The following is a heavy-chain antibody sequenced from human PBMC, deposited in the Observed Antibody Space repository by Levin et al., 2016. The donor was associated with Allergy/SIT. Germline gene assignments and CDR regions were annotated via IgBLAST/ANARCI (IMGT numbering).Heavy chain of an antibody. V-gene: IGHV1-2*02. CDR3: VRDMVRGVPY. CDR1: GYTFTDYY. J-gene: IGHJ4*02. CDR2: INPNSGGT. D-gene: IGHD3-10*01. Sequence: ASVKVSCKASGYTFTDYYIHWVRQAPGQGLEWMGWINPNSGGTSYARKLQGRVLMTTDKPTATAYIELSRLTSDDTSIFYCVRDMVRGVPYWGQGTLVTVSS.